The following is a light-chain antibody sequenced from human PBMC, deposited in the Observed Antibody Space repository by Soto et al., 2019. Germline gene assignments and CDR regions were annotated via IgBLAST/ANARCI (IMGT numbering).Light chain of an antibody. CDR2: KAS. V-gene: IGKV1-5*03. CDR3: QQYNSYLWT. Sequence: DIQMTQSPSTLSASVGDRVTITCRASQSISSWLAWYQQKPGKAPKLLIYKASSLEIGVPSRFSSSGSGTEFTLTISSLHPDDFATYYCQQYNSYLWTFGQGTKVEIK. J-gene: IGKJ1*01. CDR1: QSISSW.